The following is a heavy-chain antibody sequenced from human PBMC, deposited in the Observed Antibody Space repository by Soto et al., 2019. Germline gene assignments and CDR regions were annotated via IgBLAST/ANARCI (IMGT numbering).Heavy chain of an antibody. CDR2: ISAYNGNT. CDR3: ARLRITIFGVVIEVWGMDV. J-gene: IGHJ6*02. V-gene: IGHV1-18*04. D-gene: IGHD3-3*01. Sequence: EAAVNVSCKASGYTFTSYGISWVRQAPGQGLELMGWISAYNGNTNYAQKLQGRVTMTTXXXXXXTXMXLXXXRSDDTAVYYCARLRITIFGVVIEVWGMDVWG. CDR1: GYTFTSYG.